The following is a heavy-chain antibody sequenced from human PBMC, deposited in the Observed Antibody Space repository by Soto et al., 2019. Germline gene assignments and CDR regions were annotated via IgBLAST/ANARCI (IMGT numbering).Heavy chain of an antibody. Sequence: EVQLVESGGGLVQPGRSLRLSCAASGFTFDDYAMHWVRQAPGKGLEWVSGISWNSGSIGYADSVKGRFTISRDNAKNSLYQQMNSLRAEDTALYYCAKGSAMVRGVLDYWGQGTLVTVSS. D-gene: IGHD3-10*01. V-gene: IGHV3-9*01. CDR1: GFTFDDYA. J-gene: IGHJ4*02. CDR2: ISWNSGSI. CDR3: AKGSAMVRGVLDY.